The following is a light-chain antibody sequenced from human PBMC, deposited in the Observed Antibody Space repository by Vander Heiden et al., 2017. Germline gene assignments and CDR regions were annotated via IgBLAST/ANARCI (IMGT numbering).Light chain of an antibody. CDR3: QVWDSSSDHVV. V-gene: IGLV3-21*02. J-gene: IGLJ2*01. CDR1: NIGSKS. Sequence: SYVLTQPPSVSVAPGQTARITCGGNNIGSKSVHWYQQKTGQAPVLVVYDDSDRHSGIPERFSGSNSGNTATLTISRVEAGDEADYYCQVWDSSSDHVVFGGGTKLTVL. CDR2: DDS.